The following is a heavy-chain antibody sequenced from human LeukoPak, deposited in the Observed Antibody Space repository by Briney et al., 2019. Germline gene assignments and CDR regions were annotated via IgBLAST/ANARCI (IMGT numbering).Heavy chain of an antibody. CDR2: IYSGGST. J-gene: IGHJ6*02. D-gene: IGHD3-10*01. V-gene: IGHV3-66*01. Sequence: GGSLRLSCAVSESTVSSNYMSWVRRAPGKGLEWVSVIYSGGSTSYADSVKGRFTISRDNSKNTLYLQMDSLRAEDTAVYYCARVVSAHYGMDVWGQGTTVTVSS. CDR3: ARVVSAHYGMDV. CDR1: ESTVSSNY.